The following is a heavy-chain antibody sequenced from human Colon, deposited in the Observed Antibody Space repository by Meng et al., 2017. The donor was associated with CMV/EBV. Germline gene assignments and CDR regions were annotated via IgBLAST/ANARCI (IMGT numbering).Heavy chain of an antibody. CDR2: IYSPGTT. J-gene: IGHJ5*02. D-gene: IGHD3-10*01. V-gene: IGHV4-39*01. CDR1: GASISSSTDY. Sequence: GASISSSTDYWGWIRQPPGQGLEWIGSIYSPGTTYYTPSLQSRVTISVDTSKNQFSLSLNSVTAADTAVYYCARHYSMVWGRAWFDPWGQGTLVTVSS. CDR3: ARHYSMVWGRAWFDP.